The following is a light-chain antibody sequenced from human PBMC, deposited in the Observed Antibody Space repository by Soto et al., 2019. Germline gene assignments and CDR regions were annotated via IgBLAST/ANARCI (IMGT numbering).Light chain of an antibody. J-gene: IGKJ1*01. Sequence: DIQMTQSPSSLSASVGDRVTITCRASQNIITFLNWYQQKPGQAPKFLIYDASSLESGVPSRFSGSGSGTEFTLTISSLQPDDFATYYCQQYNSYSGTFGQGTKVDIK. V-gene: IGKV1-5*01. CDR1: QNIITF. CDR2: DAS. CDR3: QQYNSYSGT.